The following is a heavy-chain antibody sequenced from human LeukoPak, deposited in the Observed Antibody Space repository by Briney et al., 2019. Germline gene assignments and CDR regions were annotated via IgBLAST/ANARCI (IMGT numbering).Heavy chain of an antibody. CDR1: GYTFTSYG. J-gene: IGHJ4*02. CDR2: ISAYNGNT. CDR3: ARDTVVVPAAIYVFDY. D-gene: IGHD2-2*02. Sequence: ASVKVSCKASGYTFTSYGISWVRQAPGQGLEWMGWISAYNGNTNYAQKLQGRVTMTTDTSTSTFYMELSSLRSEDTAVYYCARDTVVVPAAIYVFDYWGQGTLVTVSS. V-gene: IGHV1-18*01.